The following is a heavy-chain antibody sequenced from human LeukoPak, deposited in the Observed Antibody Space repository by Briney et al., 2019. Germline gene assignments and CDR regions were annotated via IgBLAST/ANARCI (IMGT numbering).Heavy chain of an antibody. D-gene: IGHD3-10*01. V-gene: IGHV3-21*01. Sequence: GGSLRLSCAASGFTFSSYSMNWVRQAPGKGLEWVSSISSSSSYIYYADSVKGRFTISRDNAKNSLYLQMSSLRAEDTAVYYCARDVRYYYGSGSYPWWGQGTLVTVSS. CDR3: ARDVRYYYGSGSYPW. J-gene: IGHJ4*02. CDR1: GFTFSSYS. CDR2: ISSSSSYI.